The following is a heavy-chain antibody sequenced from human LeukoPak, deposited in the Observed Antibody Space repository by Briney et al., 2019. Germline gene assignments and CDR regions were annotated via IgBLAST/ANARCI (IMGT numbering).Heavy chain of an antibody. CDR3: APGAGLDAFDI. CDR2: ICSNDNNT. J-gene: IGHJ3*02. Sequence: PGGSLRLSCAASGFTFSSYAMNWVRQAPGKGPEWVSAICSNDNNTYYANSVKGRFTISRDNSKNTLYLQMNSLRAEDTAVYYCAPGAGLDAFDIWGQGTMVTVSS. D-gene: IGHD3/OR15-3a*01. V-gene: IGHV3-23*01. CDR1: GFTFSSYA.